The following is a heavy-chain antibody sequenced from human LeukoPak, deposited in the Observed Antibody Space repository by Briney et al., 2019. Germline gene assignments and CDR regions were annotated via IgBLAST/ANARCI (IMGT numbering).Heavy chain of an antibody. CDR2: IYYSGST. CDR3: ARVDNRVEQLLDP. J-gene: IGHJ5*02. Sequence: SETLSLTCTVSGGSISSSSYYWGWIRQPPGKGLEWIGSIYYSGSTYYNPSLKSRVTISVDTSKNQFSLKLSSVTAADTAVYYCARVDNRVEQLLDPWGQGTLVTVSS. D-gene: IGHD1/OR15-1a*01. V-gene: IGHV4-39*07. CDR1: GGSISSSSYY.